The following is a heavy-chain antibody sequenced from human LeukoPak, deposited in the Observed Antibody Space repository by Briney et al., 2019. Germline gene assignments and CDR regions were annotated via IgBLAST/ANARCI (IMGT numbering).Heavy chain of an antibody. CDR3: AREPAHYYDSSGH. Sequence: PGGSLRLSCAASGFTVSSSYMSWVRQAPRKGLEWVSVIYSGGSTYYADSVKGRFTISRDNSKNTLYLQMNSLRAEDTAVYYCAREPAHYYDSSGHWGQGTLVTVSS. CDR2: IYSGGST. J-gene: IGHJ4*02. D-gene: IGHD3-22*01. CDR1: GFTVSSSY. V-gene: IGHV3-53*01.